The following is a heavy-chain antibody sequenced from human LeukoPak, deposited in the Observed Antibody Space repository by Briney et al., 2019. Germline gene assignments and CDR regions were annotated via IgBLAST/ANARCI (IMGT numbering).Heavy chain of an antibody. CDR2: ISGSGGST. D-gene: IGHD5-18*01. V-gene: IGHV3-23*01. J-gene: IGHJ4*02. CDR3: ANRIQLWGGLDDY. Sequence: GGSLRLSCAASGFTFSSYAMSWVRQAPGKGLEWVSAISGSGGSTYYADSVQGRFTISRDNSKNTLYLQMNSLRAEDTAVYYCANRIQLWGGLDDYWDQGTLVTVSS. CDR1: GFTFSSYA.